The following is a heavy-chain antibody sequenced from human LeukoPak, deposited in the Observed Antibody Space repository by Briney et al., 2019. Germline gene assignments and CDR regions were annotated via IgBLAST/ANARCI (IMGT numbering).Heavy chain of an antibody. J-gene: IGHJ4*02. CDR3: ARGDTAMAYFDY. Sequence: PGGSLRLSCAASGFTFSSYWMHWVRQAPGKGLVWVSRINSDGGSTSYADSVKGRFTISRDNAKNTLYLQMNSLRAEDTAVYYCARGDTAMAYFDYWGQGTLVTVSS. V-gene: IGHV3-74*01. D-gene: IGHD5-18*01. CDR1: GFTFSSYW. CDR2: INSDGGST.